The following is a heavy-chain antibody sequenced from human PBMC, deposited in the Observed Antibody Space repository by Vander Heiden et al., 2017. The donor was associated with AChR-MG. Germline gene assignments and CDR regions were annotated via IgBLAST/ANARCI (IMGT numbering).Heavy chain of an antibody. CDR2: ISGSGGST. CDR1: GFTFSSYA. CDR3: AKDLRVNYYDSSGYYNPPFDY. J-gene: IGHJ4*02. Sequence: EVQLLESGGGLVQPGGSLRLSCAASGFTFSSYAMSWVRQAPGKGLEWVSAISGSGGSTYYADSVKGRFTISRDNSKNTLYLQMNSLRAEDTAVYYCAKDLRVNYYDSSGYYNPPFDYWGQGTLVTVSS. D-gene: IGHD3-22*01. V-gene: IGHV3-23*01.